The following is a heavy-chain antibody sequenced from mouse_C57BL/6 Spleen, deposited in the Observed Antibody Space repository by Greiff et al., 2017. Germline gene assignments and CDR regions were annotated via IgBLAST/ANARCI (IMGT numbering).Heavy chain of an antibody. CDR1: GFTFSSYA. CDR2: ISDGGSYT. Sequence: DVKLVESGGGLVKPGGSLKLSCAASGFTFSSYAMSWVRQTPEKRLEWVATISDGGSYTYYPDNVKGRFTISRDNAKNNLYLQMSHLKSEDTAMYYCARDGNYYYGSSYGYFDVWGTGTTVTVSS. D-gene: IGHD1-1*01. J-gene: IGHJ1*03. CDR3: ARDGNYYYGSSYGYFDV. V-gene: IGHV5-4*01.